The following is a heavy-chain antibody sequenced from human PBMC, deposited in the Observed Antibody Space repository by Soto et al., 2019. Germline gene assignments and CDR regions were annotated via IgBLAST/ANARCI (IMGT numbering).Heavy chain of an antibody. V-gene: IGHV3-48*02. CDR3: TGDPRRVSLSQTCGMDV. D-gene: IGHD2-8*01. Sequence: LQLVESGGGLVQPGGSLRLSCAASGFAFSSFSMNWVRQAPGKGLEWISYISSTTTTIYYADSVKGRFTISRDSAENSLYLQMNSLRDEDTAVYYCTGDPRRVSLSQTCGMDVWGQGTTVTVSS. J-gene: IGHJ6*02. CDR1: GFAFSSFS. CDR2: ISSTTTTI.